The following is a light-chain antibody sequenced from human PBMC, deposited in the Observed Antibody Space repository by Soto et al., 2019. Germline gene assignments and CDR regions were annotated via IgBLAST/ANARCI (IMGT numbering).Light chain of an antibody. J-gene: IGLJ3*02. V-gene: IGLV2-14*01. CDR2: DVS. CDR1: SSDIGGYNF. Sequence: QSALTQPASVSGSPGQSITISCTGTSSDIGGYNFVSWNQQHPGKAPKLVIYDVSGRPSGVSDRFSGSKSGNTASLTISGLLAEDEADYYCGSYTSSDTRVFGGGTKLTVL. CDR3: GSYTSSDTRV.